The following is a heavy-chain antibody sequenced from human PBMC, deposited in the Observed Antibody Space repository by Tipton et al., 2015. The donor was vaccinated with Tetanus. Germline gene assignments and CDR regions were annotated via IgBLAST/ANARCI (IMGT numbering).Heavy chain of an antibody. CDR3: ARGLPREPFYFDY. Sequence: LRLSCTVSGDSITSFYWSWIRQPPGKGLEWIGNIYYTAHNSYNPSLESRVSISVDTSKNQCSLRLTSVTAADTAVYFCARGLPREPFYFDYWGQGKQVIVSS. CDR1: GDSITSFY. CDR2: IYYTAHN. V-gene: IGHV4-59*12. J-gene: IGHJ4*02. D-gene: IGHD1-26*01.